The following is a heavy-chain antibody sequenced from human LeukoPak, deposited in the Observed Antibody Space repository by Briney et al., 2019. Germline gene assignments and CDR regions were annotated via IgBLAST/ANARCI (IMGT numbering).Heavy chain of an antibody. CDR3: ATGASGSWDF. J-gene: IGHJ4*02. CDR1: GFTFSDFG. CDR2: ISPDGSTK. V-gene: IGHV3-7*03. Sequence: GGSLRLSCAASGFTFSDFGMHWVRQAPGKGLEWVANISPDGSTKHHMDSVKGRFTISRDNAKDSLYLEMSRLRDDDTAMYYCATGASGSWDFGGQGTLVTVSS. D-gene: IGHD6-13*01.